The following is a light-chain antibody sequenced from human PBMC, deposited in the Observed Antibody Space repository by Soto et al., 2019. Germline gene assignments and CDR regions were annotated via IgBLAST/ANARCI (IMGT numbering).Light chain of an antibody. CDR1: QSVSSN. V-gene: IGKV3-15*01. Sequence: EIVMTRXRATLSVSPGERATLSCMASQSVSSNLDWYQQKPGQAPRLLIYGESTRATGIPARLSGSGSGKEFTLTISSLQSEDFAVYYCQQYNNWPLTFGGGTKVDIK. CDR3: QQYNNWPLT. J-gene: IGKJ4*01. CDR2: GES.